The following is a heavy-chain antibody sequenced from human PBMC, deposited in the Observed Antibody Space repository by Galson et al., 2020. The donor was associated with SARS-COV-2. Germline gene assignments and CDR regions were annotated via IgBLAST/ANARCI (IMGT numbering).Heavy chain of an antibody. CDR1: GYTFTNYR. CDR2: IYPGDSET. D-gene: IGHD3-16*01. J-gene: IGHJ4*02. V-gene: IGHV5-51*01. CDR3: ARQGMADTLGVAY. Sequence: GESLKISCKGSGYTFTNYRIGWVRQMPGKGLEWMGIIYPGDSETRYSPSFQGQVTISADTSITTAYLPWSMPKASDTAIYYCARQGMADTLGVAYWGLGTQVIVSS.